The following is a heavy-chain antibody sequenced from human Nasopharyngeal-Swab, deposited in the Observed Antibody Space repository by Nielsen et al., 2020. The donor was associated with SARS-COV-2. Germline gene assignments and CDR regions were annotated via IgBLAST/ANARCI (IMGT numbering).Heavy chain of an antibody. J-gene: IGHJ4*02. V-gene: IGHV2-26*01. CDR1: VFSLSNARMG. CDR3: ARMYHGGSYLVDY. D-gene: IGHD1-26*01. Sequence: SGPTLVKPTATLTLTCTFSVFSLSNARMGVSWIRQPPGKALEWLAHIFSNDEKSYSTSLKSRLTISKDTSKSQVVLTMTNMDPVDTATYYCARMYHGGSYLVDYWGQGTLVTVSS. CDR2: IFSNDEK.